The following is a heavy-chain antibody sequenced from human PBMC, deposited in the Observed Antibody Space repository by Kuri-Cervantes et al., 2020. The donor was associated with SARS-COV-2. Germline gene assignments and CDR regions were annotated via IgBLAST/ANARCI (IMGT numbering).Heavy chain of an antibody. CDR1: GFTVSSNY. D-gene: IGHD2/OR15-2a*01. CDR2: IYSGGST. J-gene: IGHJ4*02. V-gene: IGHV3-53*01. Sequence: GGSLRLSCAASGFTVSSNYMSWVRQAPGKGLEWVSVIYSGGSTYYADSVKGRFTISRDDSKNTLYLQMNSLKTEDTAVYYCTTLLLGYWGQGTLVTVLL. CDR3: TTLLLGY.